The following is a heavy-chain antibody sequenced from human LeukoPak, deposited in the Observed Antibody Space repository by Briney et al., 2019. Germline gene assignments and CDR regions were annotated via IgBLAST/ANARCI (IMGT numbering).Heavy chain of an antibody. CDR3: ARGFNYGPSGAFDI. V-gene: IGHV4-61*02. D-gene: IGHD4-11*01. Sequence: SQTLSLTCTVSAGSISSGSYYWSWIRHPAGKGLEWIGRIYTSGSTNYNPSLKSRVTISVDTSKNQFSLKLSSVTAADTAVYYCARGFNYGPSGAFDIWGQGTMVTVSS. CDR2: IYTSGST. J-gene: IGHJ3*02. CDR1: AGSISSGSYY.